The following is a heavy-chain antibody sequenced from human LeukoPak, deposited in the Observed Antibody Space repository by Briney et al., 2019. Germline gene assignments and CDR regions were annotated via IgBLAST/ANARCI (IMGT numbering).Heavy chain of an antibody. J-gene: IGHJ4*02. CDR2: ISSSSNYI. Sequence: GGSLRLSCAASGFTFSEYNMNWVRQAPGKGLEWVSSISSSSNYIYYAGSLKGRFTISRDDAKNSLYLQMNSLRAEDTAVYYCARDLRFTIFGVGGQGTLVTVSS. CDR1: GFTFSEYN. CDR3: ARDLRFTIFGV. D-gene: IGHD3-3*01. V-gene: IGHV3-21*01.